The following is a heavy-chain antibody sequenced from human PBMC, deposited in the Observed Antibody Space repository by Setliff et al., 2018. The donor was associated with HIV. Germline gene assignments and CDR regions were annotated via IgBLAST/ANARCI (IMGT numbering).Heavy chain of an antibody. J-gene: IGHJ6*03. V-gene: IGHV4-4*07. CDR1: DDPISSYY. CDR3: ALTGHRLLRGYMDV. Sequence: PSETLSLTCYVTDDPISSYYWSWVRQPAGKGLEWIGRLYVSRDTNYNPSLKSRVTMSLDTSKKHFSLNLKSVTAADTAVYYRALTGHRLLRGYMDVWGKGTTVTVSS. CDR2: LYVSRDT. D-gene: IGHD2-15*01.